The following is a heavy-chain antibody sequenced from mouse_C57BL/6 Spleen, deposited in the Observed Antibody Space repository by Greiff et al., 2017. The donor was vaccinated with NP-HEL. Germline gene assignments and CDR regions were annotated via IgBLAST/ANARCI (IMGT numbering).Heavy chain of an antibody. D-gene: IGHD2-4*01. CDR2: IWSGGST. V-gene: IGHV2-2*01. J-gene: IGHJ3*01. Sequence: VQLQQSGPGLVQPSQSLSITCTVSGFSLTSYGVHWVRQSPGKGLEWLGVIWSGGSTDYNAAFISRLSISKDNSKSQVFFKMNSLQADDTAIYYCARYDYDGFAYWGQGTLVTVSA. CDR1: GFSLTSYG. CDR3: ARYDYDGFAY.